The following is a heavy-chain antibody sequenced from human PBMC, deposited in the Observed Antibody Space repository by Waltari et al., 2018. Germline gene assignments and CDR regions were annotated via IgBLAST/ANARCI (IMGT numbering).Heavy chain of an antibody. V-gene: IGHV4-38-2*02. J-gene: IGHJ4*02. CDR1: GYSISSGYY. D-gene: IGHD3-3*01. CDR2: IYHSGST. CDR3: ARDPENFWSGPIDY. Sequence: QVQLQESGPGLVKPSETLSLTCTVSGYSISSGYYWGWIRQPPGKGLEWIGSIYHSGSTYYNPSLKSRVTISVDTSKNQFSLKLSSVTAADTAVYYCARDPENFWSGPIDYWGQGTLVTVSS.